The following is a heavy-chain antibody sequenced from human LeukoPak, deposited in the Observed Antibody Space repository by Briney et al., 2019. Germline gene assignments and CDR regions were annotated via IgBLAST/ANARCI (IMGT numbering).Heavy chain of an antibody. V-gene: IGHV3-21*01. J-gene: IGHJ6*03. Sequence: PGGSLRLSCAASGFTFSSYSMNWVRQAPGKGPEWVSSISSSSSYIYYADSVNGRFTISRDNAKNSLYLQMNSLRAEDTAVYYCARGNYMRTYYYYMDVWGKGTTVTVSS. CDR1: GFTFSSYS. CDR3: ARGNYMRTYYYYMDV. D-gene: IGHD1-7*01. CDR2: ISSSSSYI.